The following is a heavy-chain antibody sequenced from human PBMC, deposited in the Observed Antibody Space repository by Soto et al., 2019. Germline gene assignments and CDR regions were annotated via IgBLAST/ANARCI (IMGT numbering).Heavy chain of an antibody. V-gene: IGHV3-30*18. CDR1: GFTFSSYG. CDR3: AKDWGGSSGWQGRDGMDV. J-gene: IGHJ6*02. CDR2: ISYDGSNK. D-gene: IGHD6-19*01. Sequence: PGGSLRLSCAASGFTFSSYGMHWVRQAPGKGLEWVAVISYDGSNKYYADSVKGRFTISRDNSKNTLYLQMNSLRAEDTAVYYFAKDWGGSSGWQGRDGMDVWGQGTTVTVSS.